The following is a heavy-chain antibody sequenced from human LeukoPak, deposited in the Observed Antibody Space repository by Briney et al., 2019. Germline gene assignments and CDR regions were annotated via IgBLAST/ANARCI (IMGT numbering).Heavy chain of an antibody. CDR3: ARVVRDFWSGYPNFDY. D-gene: IGHD3-3*01. V-gene: IGHV4-34*01. J-gene: IGHJ4*02. CDR2: INHSGST. Sequence: SETLSLTCAVYGGSFSGYYWSWIRQPPGKGLEWIGEINHSGSTNYNPSLKSRVTISVDTSKNQFSMKLSSATAADTAVYYCARVVRDFWSGYPNFDYWGQGTLVTVSS. CDR1: GGSFSGYY.